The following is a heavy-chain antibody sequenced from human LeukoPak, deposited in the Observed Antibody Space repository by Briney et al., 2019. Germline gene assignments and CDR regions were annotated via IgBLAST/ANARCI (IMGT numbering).Heavy chain of an antibody. V-gene: IGHV4-39*01. CDR3: ARRGLGYGDHVSYFDY. D-gene: IGHD4-17*01. Sequence: PSETLSLTCTVSGGSVGSSTYHWGWIRQPPGKGLEWIASIYYSGSTYYNPSLKSRVTISVDTSKNQFSLNLTSVTAADRAVYYCARRGLGYGDHVSYFDYWGQGTLVTVSS. J-gene: IGHJ4*02. CDR1: GGSVGSSTYH. CDR2: IYYSGST.